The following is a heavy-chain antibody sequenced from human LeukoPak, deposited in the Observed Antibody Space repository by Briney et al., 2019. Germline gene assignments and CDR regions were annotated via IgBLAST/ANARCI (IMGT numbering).Heavy chain of an antibody. CDR1: GGSISSSY. CDR3: AGLLWHHAFDI. V-gene: IGHV4-4*07. D-gene: IGHD2-21*01. CDR2: IYTSGRT. J-gene: IGHJ3*02. Sequence: PSETLSLTCTVSGGSISSSYWSWIRQPAGKGLEWIGRIYTSGRTNFNPSLRSRVTMSVDTSKNQFSLKLSSVPAADTAVYYCAGLLWHHAFDIGGQGTMVTVSS.